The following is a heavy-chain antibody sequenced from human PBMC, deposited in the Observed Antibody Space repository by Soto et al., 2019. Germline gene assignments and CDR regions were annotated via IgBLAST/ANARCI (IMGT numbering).Heavy chain of an antibody. D-gene: IGHD6-6*01. CDR2: INNNNGKT. Sequence: ASVKVSFKTSGYTFSNSGISWVRQAPGQGLEWLGWINNNNGKTNCAQKLQDRLTLTTDTSTSTAYMELRSLRSDDTAMYYCAKATGSSFDNWGQGTLVTVSS. J-gene: IGHJ4*02. CDR1: GYTFSNSG. V-gene: IGHV1-18*01. CDR3: AKATGSSFDN.